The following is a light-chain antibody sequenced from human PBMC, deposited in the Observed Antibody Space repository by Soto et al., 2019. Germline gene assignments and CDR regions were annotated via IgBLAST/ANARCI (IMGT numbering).Light chain of an antibody. CDR1: QGIGNA. Sequence: AAQLTQSPSSLSASVGYRVTTSCRASQGIGNALALYQQKPGKAPKVLIYDASSLKSGVPSRFSGSGSGTDFTLTISSLQPEDFATYYCQQFNSFPLTFGGGTKVDI. J-gene: IGKJ4*01. V-gene: IGKV1-13*02. CDR2: DAS. CDR3: QQFNSFPLT.